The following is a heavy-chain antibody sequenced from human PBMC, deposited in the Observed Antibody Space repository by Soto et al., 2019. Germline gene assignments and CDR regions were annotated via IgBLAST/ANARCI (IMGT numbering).Heavy chain of an antibody. Sequence: QVQLVQSGAEVRKPGASVKVSCEASGYTFTSYDIYWVRQATGQGLEWMGWMNPNTGNPGYAQKFQGRVTMTSDTSISTAHMELSSLRSDDTAVYYCARRAETNGWNGFGADKYYFDFWGQGTLVTVSS. CDR3: ARRAETNGWNGFGADKYYFDF. CDR2: MNPNTGNP. D-gene: IGHD1-1*01. V-gene: IGHV1-8*01. J-gene: IGHJ4*02. CDR1: GYTFTSYD.